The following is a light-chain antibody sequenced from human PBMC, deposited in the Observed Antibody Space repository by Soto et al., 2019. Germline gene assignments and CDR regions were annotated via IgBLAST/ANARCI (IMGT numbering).Light chain of an antibody. CDR3: QQYSSSPRT. CDR1: QYIRNNY. V-gene: IGKV3-20*01. Sequence: DTVLTLSPGILSLSPGERATLSCRTSQYIRNNYLAWYQQRAGQAPRLLIYGASNRADGIPDRFSGSGYGTDFALTISRLEPEDFAVYYCQQYSSSPRTFGQGTKLEIK. J-gene: IGKJ2*01. CDR2: GAS.